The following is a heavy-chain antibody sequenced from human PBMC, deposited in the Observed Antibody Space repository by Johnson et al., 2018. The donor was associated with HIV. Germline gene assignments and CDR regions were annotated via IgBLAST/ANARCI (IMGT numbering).Heavy chain of an antibody. V-gene: IGHV3-30-3*01. J-gene: IGHJ3*02. Sequence: VQLVESGGGVVQPGRSLRLSCAASGFTFSSYAMHWVRQAPGKGLEWVAVISYDGSNKYYADSVKGRFTISRDNSKNTLYLQMNSLRAEVTAVYYCARDSPGGRDGSGYYSGAFDIWGQGTMVTVSS. CDR2: ISYDGSNK. CDR1: GFTFSSYA. CDR3: ARDSPGGRDGSGYYSGAFDI. D-gene: IGHD3-22*01.